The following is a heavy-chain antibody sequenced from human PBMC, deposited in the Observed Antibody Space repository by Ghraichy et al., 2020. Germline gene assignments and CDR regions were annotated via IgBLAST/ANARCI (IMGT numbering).Heavy chain of an antibody. Sequence: GGSLRLSCAASGFTFSSYAMHWVRQAPGKGLEYVSAISSNGGSTYYADSVKGRFTISRDNSKKKLYLQMGSLRAEDMAVYYCARGVTYFDTSGYNYGSGSYFDYVGPGTLFTVSS. CDR3: ARGVTYFDTSGYNYGSGSYFDY. CDR2: ISSNGGST. D-gene: IGHD3-22*01. CDR1: GFTFSSYA. J-gene: IGHJ4*02. V-gene: IGHV3-64*02.